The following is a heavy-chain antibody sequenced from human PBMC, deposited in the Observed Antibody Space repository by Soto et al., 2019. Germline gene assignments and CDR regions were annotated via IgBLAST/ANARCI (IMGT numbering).Heavy chain of an antibody. V-gene: IGHV4-31*03. J-gene: IGHJ5*02. CDR2: IYYTGNT. CDR1: GDYIRSGGYY. D-gene: IGHD2-21*01. Sequence: PSDTLSLTCTVSGDYIRSGGYYWRWIRQHPGKGLEWIRYIYYTGNTYYNPSLKSRLTISLDTSKNQFSLNLRSVTAADTAVYYCARGIPSQSSWFDPWGQGTLVTVSS. CDR3: ARGIPSQSSWFDP.